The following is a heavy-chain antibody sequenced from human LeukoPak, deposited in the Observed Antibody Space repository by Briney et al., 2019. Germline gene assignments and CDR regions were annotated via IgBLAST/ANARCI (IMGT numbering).Heavy chain of an antibody. V-gene: IGHV1-46*01. D-gene: IGHD5-12*01. CDR1: GYTFTSYY. J-gene: IGHJ6*03. Sequence: ASVKVSCKASGYTFTSYYMHWVRQAPGQGLEWMGIINPSGGSTSYAQKFQGRVTMTRDMSTSTVYMELSSLRSEDTAVYYCARGDIVATITRGDFYYYMDVWGKGTTVTVSS. CDR3: ARGDIVATITRGDFYYYMDV. CDR2: INPSGGST.